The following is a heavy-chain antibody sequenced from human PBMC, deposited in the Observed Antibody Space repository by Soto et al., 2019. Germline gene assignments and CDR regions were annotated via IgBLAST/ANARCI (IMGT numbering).Heavy chain of an antibody. CDR3: ARMRPNIAAAGITEDYYYGMDV. CDR1: GGSFSGYY. V-gene: IGHV4-34*01. CDR2: INHSGST. J-gene: IGHJ6*02. Sequence: SETLSLTCAVYGGSFSGYYWSWIRQPPGKGLEWIGEINHSGSTNYNPSLKSRVTISVDTSKNQFSLKLSSVTAADTAVYYCARMRPNIAAAGITEDYYYGMDVWGQGTTVTVSS. D-gene: IGHD6-13*01.